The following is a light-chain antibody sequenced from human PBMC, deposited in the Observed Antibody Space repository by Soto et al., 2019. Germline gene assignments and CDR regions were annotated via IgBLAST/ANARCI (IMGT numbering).Light chain of an antibody. J-gene: IGKJ1*01. CDR1: QSVSSSY. CDR3: QQYGSSPTT. Sequence: ENVLTQSPGTLSLSPGERATLSCRASQSVSSSYLAWYQQKPGQAPRLLIYDASSRATGIPDRFSGSGSGTDFTLTITRLEPEDFAMYFCQQYGSSPTTFGQGTKVDIK. V-gene: IGKV3-20*01. CDR2: DAS.